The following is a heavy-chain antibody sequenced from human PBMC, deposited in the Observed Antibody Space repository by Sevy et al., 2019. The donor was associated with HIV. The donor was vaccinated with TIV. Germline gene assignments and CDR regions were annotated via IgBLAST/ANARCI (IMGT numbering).Heavy chain of an antibody. CDR3: TRGLATADTPEYYFDY. Sequence: GGSLRLSCTTSGFTFDDYAMSWFRQAPGKGLEWVAFTTRNSYEAYGGTTDYGASVKGRFIISRDDSKSIAYLQMNSLKTEDTAVYYCTRGLATADTPEYYFDYWGQGTLVTVSS. D-gene: IGHD5-12*01. CDR1: GFTFDDYA. V-gene: IGHV3-49*03. J-gene: IGHJ4*02. CDR2: TTRNSYEAYGGTT.